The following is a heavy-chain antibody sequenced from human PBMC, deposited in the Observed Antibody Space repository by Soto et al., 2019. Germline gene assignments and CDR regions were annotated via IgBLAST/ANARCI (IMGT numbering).Heavy chain of an antibody. D-gene: IGHD6-13*01. V-gene: IGHV1-69*12. CDR1: GGTFSSYA. Sequence: QVQLVQSGAEVKKPGSSVKVSCKASGGTFSSYAISWVRQAPGQGLEWMGGIIPIFGTANYAQKFQGRVTITADEATSTAYMELSSLRAEDTAVYYCARDRIAASFLTYYDYGMDVWGQGTTVTVSS. CDR2: IIPIFGTA. CDR3: ARDRIAASFLTYYDYGMDV. J-gene: IGHJ6*02.